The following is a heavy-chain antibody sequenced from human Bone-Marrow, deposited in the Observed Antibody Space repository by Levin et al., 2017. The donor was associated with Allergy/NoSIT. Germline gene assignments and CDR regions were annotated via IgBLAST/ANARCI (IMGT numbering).Heavy chain of an antibody. D-gene: IGHD5-12*01. CDR3: VRHDRGYSDAFDI. CDR1: GASISGSIHY. V-gene: IGHV4-39*01. J-gene: IGHJ3*02. CDR2: IYYSGNT. Sequence: GSLRLSCSVSGASISGSIHYWGWIRQPPGTGLEWIGSIYYSGNTYYNPSLESRVTVAVDASKNQFSLKLNSVTAADTAVYSCVRHDRGYSDAFDIWGRGTLVTVSS.